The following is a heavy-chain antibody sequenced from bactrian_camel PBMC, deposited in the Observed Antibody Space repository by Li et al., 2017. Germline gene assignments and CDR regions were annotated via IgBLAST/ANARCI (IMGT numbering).Heavy chain of an antibody. V-gene: IGHV3S54*01. CDR3: AAGFGGCGLHWWGRKYDY. J-gene: IGHJ4*01. CDR1: GSIYDTMC. D-gene: IGHD5*01. CDR2: ISPGSGRR. Sequence: HVQLVESGGGSVQPGGSLRLSCASSGSIYDTMCMGWVRQAPGKEREGVAAISPGSGRRYYGDSVKGRFTIGAELFSDTVYLQMSSLKPEDTAMYYCAAGFGGCGLHWWGRKYDYWGQGTQVTVS.